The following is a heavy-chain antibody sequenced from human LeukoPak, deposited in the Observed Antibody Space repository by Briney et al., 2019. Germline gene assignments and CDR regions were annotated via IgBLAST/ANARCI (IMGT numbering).Heavy chain of an antibody. CDR1: GYTLTELS. CDR2: FDPEDGET. J-gene: IGHJ5*02. V-gene: IGHV1-24*01. D-gene: IGHD2-15*01. Sequence: ASVKVSCKVSGYTLTELSMHWVRQAPGKGLEWMGGFDPEDGETIYAQKFQGRVTMTEDTSTDTAYMELSRLRSEDTAVYYCATAPSLVSKWFDPWGQGTLLTVSS. CDR3: ATAPSLVSKWFDP.